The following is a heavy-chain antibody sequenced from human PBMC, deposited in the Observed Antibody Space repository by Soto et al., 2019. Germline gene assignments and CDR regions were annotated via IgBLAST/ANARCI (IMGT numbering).Heavy chain of an antibody. Sequence: GSLRLSCVASGFPFDMFNMNWVRQAPGKGLEWVSYISSGGVSIYYADSVKGRFTISRDNAKNSLYLQMNSLRDEDTAVYYCARGRRGVAGTARAFDTWGQGTMVTVSS. D-gene: IGHD6-19*01. CDR1: GFPFDMFN. CDR3: ARGRRGVAGTARAFDT. CDR2: ISSGGVSI. V-gene: IGHV3-48*02. J-gene: IGHJ3*02.